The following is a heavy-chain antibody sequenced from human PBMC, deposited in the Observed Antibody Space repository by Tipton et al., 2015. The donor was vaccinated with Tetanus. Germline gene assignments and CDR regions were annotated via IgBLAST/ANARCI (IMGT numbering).Heavy chain of an antibody. Sequence: GSLRLSCAASGFSVSNNYMSWVRQAPGKGLEWVSVIYIGGSIYYADSVDGRFTISRDNAKNTMYLQMNSLRAEDTATYYCAKLKSRGDSSAIEHWGQGTLVTVSS. CDR1: GFSVSNNY. J-gene: IGHJ4*02. D-gene: IGHD2-21*02. CDR3: AKLKSRGDSSAIEH. V-gene: IGHV3-53*01. CDR2: IYIGGSI.